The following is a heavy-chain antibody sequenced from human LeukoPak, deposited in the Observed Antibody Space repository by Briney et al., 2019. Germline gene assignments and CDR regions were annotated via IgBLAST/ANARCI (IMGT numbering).Heavy chain of an antibody. J-gene: IGHJ5*02. CDR2: INSRGSGE. V-gene: IGHV3-21*01. CDR3: AREFPPTSFWTS. Sequence: GGSLRLSCAASGFTFSSYSMNWARQAPGKGLEWVSSINSRGSGEYYADSVKGRFTISRDNAKNSLYLQMNSLRVEDTAVYYCAREFPPTSFWTSWGQGTLVTVSS. D-gene: IGHD1-1*01. CDR1: GFTFSSYS.